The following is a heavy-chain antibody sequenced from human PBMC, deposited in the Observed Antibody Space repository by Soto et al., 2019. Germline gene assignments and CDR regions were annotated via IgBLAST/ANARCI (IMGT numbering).Heavy chain of an antibody. Sequence: EVQLVESGGGLVQPGGSLRLSCVGSGFRFNEYEINWVRQAPGKGLEWIAYINSGGSLIYYAASVKGRFTISRDNYEDSVSLHMNSLRADDTALYYGARETSYGHAAKIVGEFWCQGTLVSV. V-gene: IGHV3-48*03. D-gene: IGHD3-10*01. J-gene: IGHJ4*02. CDR1: GFRFNEYE. CDR2: INSGGSLI. CDR3: ARETSYGHAAKIVGEF.